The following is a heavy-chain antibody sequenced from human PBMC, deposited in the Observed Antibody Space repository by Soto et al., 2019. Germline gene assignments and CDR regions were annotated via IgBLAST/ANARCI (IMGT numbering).Heavy chain of an antibody. J-gene: IGHJ6*02. CDR1: GFTFSSCA. CDR3: AKGRSYYYYYGVDV. Sequence: GGSLRLSCAASGFTFSSCAMGWVRQAPGKGLEWVSDIIDSGASTYYADFVKGRFTISRGNSKSTLYLQMNSLRAEDTALYYCAKGRSYYYYYGVDVWGQGTTVTVSS. V-gene: IGHV3-23*01. CDR2: IIDSGAST.